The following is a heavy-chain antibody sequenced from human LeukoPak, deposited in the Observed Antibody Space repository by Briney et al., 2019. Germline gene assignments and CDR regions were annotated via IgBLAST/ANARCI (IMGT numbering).Heavy chain of an antibody. V-gene: IGHV4-39*01. Sequence: SSETLSLTCTVSGGSISSSSYYWGWIRQPPGKGLEWIGSIYYSGSTYYNPSLKSRVTISVDTSKNQFPLRLSSVTAADTAVYYCARGRFCSNTSCYANYWGQGTLVTVSS. CDR3: ARGRFCSNTSCYANY. CDR2: IYYSGST. CDR1: GGSISSSSYY. D-gene: IGHD2-2*01. J-gene: IGHJ4*02.